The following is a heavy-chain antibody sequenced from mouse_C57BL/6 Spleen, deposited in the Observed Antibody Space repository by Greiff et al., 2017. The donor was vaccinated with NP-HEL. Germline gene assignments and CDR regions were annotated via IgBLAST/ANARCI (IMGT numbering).Heavy chain of an antibody. J-gene: IGHJ3*01. CDR3: ARFDGNYYWFAY. CDR2: INPNNGGT. V-gene: IGHV1-26*01. D-gene: IGHD2-1*01. Sequence: EVQLQQSGPELVKPGASVKISCKASGYTFTDYYMNWVKQSHGKSLEWIGDINPNNGGTSYNQKFKGKATLTVDKSSSTAYMELRSLTSEDSAVYYCARFDGNYYWFAYWGQGTLVTVSA. CDR1: GYTFTDYY.